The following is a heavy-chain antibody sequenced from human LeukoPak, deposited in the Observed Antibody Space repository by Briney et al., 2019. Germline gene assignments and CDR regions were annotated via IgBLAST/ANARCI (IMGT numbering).Heavy chain of an antibody. J-gene: IGHJ4*02. Sequence: GGSLRLSCAASGFTFSSYSMNWVRQARGKGLEWVSSISSSSSYIYYADSVKGRFTISRDNAKNSLYLQMNSLRAEDTAVYYCASNSPGDRIDYWGQGTLVTVSS. CDR3: ASNSPGDRIDY. CDR1: GFTFSSYS. D-gene: IGHD3-10*01. V-gene: IGHV3-21*01. CDR2: ISSSSSYI.